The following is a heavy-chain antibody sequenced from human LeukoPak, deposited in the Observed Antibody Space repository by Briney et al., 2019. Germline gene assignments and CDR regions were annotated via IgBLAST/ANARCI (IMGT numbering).Heavy chain of an antibody. Sequence: GGSLRLSCAASGLTYSSYDMTWVRQSPAKGLDYVSSNNYNGIYIFSADSVKGRFTISRDNSKTTLYLQMNSLRAEDTAVYYCAKSSGHDQEVYWGQGTLVTVSS. CDR3: AKSSGHDQEVY. V-gene: IGHV3-23*01. D-gene: IGHD5-12*01. J-gene: IGHJ4*02. CDR1: GLTYSSYD. CDR2: NNYNGIYI.